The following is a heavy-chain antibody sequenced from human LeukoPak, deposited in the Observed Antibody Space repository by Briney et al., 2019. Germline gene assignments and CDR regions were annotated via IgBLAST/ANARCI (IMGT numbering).Heavy chain of an antibody. CDR3: AELGITMIGGV. CDR2: ISSSGSTI. CDR1: GFTFSSYS. J-gene: IGHJ6*04. D-gene: IGHD3-10*02. V-gene: IGHV3-48*04. Sequence: GGSLRLSCAGSGFTFSSYSMNWVRQAPGKGLEWVSYISSSGSTIYYADSVKGRFTISRDNAKNSLYLQMNSLRAEDTAVYYCAELGITMIGGVWGKGTTVTISS.